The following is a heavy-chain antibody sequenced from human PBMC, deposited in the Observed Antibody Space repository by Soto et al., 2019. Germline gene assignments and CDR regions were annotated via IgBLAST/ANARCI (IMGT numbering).Heavy chain of an antibody. V-gene: IGHV4-30-4*01. Sequence: SETLSLTCTVSGGSISSGDYYWSWIRQPPGKGLEWIGYVFYTGSAYYYNPSLKSRVTISVDTPKNQFSLKLSSVTAADTAVYYCARDSVRFAPALDYWGQGTLVTVSS. J-gene: IGHJ4*02. CDR3: ARDSVRFAPALDY. CDR2: VFYTGSAY. CDR1: GGSISSGDYY. D-gene: IGHD3-3*01.